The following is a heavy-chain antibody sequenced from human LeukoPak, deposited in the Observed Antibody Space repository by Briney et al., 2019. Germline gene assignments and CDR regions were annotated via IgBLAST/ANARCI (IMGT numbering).Heavy chain of an antibody. J-gene: IGHJ4*02. D-gene: IGHD4-17*01. Sequence: SETLSPTCTVSGGSISSGSYYWSWIRQPAGKGLEWIGRIYTSGSTNYNPSLKSRATISVDTSKNQFSLKLSSVTAAYTAVYYCARRRRGDYGRGYFDYWGEGTLVTVSS. V-gene: IGHV4-61*02. CDR3: ARRRRGDYGRGYFDY. CDR2: IYTSGST. CDR1: GGSISSGSYY.